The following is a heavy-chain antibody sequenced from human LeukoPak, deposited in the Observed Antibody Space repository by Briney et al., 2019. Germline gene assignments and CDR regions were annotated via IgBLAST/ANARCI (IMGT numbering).Heavy chain of an antibody. Sequence: GASVKVSCKASGGTFSSYAISRVRQAPGQGLEWMGGIIPIFGTANYAQKFQGRVTITADESTSTAYMELSSLRCEDTAVYYCARVITIFGVVNPRWDWFDPWGQGTLVTVSS. V-gene: IGHV1-69*13. J-gene: IGHJ5*02. CDR1: GGTFSSYA. CDR3: ARVITIFGVVNPRWDWFDP. D-gene: IGHD3-3*01. CDR2: IIPIFGTA.